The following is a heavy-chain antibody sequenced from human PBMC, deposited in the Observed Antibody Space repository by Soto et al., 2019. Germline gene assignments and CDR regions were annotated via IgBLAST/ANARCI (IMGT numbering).Heavy chain of an antibody. J-gene: IGHJ4*02. D-gene: IGHD3-9*01. CDR2: INWNDDK. CDR1: GFSLSTGVVS. CDR3: AHRGILNAYYLY. V-gene: IGHV2-5*01. Sequence: GPTLVNATQTLTLTCSFSGFSLSTGVVSVGWIRQPPGKALEWLALINWNDDKRYSPSLKSRLTITKDTSKNQVVLTMTNMDPVDTATYYCAHRGILNAYYLYWGQGALVTVSS.